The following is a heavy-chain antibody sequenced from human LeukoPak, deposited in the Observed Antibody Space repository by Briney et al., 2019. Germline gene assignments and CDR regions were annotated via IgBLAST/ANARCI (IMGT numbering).Heavy chain of an antibody. CDR2: IYYSGGT. Sequence: SETLSLTCTVSGGSISSYYWSRIRQPPGKGLEWIGYIYYSGGTNYNPSLKSRVTISVDTSNNQFSLKLSSVTAADTAVYYCARCVTGYYHFDYWGQGTLVTVSS. CDR1: GGSISSYY. D-gene: IGHD1-26*01. CDR3: ARCVTGYYHFDY. V-gene: IGHV4-59*01. J-gene: IGHJ4*02.